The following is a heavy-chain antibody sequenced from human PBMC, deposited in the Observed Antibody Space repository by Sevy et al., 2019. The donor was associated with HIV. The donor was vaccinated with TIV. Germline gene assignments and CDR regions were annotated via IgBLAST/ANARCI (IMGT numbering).Heavy chain of an antibody. CDR1: GFTFSNYG. J-gene: IGHJ4*02. V-gene: IGHV3-33*01. CDR3: ARGNLLPIMVSMVRGALSYYFDY. D-gene: IGHD3-10*01. Sequence: GGSLRLSCAASGFTFSNYGMHWVRQAPGKGLEWVAVIWYDGINRYYADSVKGRFTISRDNSKNTLYLQMNSLRAEDTAVYYCARGNLLPIMVSMVRGALSYYFDYWGQGTLVTVSS. CDR2: IWYDGINR.